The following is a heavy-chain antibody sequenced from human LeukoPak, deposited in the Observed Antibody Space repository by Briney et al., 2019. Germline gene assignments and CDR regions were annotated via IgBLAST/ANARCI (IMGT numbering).Heavy chain of an antibody. CDR1: GYTFTSFG. J-gene: IGHJ4*02. Sequence: ASVKVSCKASGYTFTSFGISWVRQAPGQGLEWMGWISAYNGHTNYAQKIQDRVTMTTDTSTSTAYMELRSLRSDDTAVYYCARDWNEGSGDGYNLGPYDWGQGTLVTVSS. V-gene: IGHV1-18*01. CDR2: ISAYNGHT. CDR3: ARDWNEGSGDGYNLGPYD. D-gene: IGHD5-24*01.